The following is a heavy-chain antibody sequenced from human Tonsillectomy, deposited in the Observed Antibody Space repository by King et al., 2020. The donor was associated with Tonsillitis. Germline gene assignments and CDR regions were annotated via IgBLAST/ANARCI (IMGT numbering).Heavy chain of an antibody. D-gene: IGHD5-18*01. Sequence: VQLVESGGGVVQPGRSLRLSCAASGFTFSSYGMHWVRQAPGKGLEWVAVIWYDGSNKYYADSVKGRFTISRDNSKNTLYQQMNSLRAEDTAVYYCARREIQLDAFDIWGQGTMVTVSS. J-gene: IGHJ3*02. CDR2: IWYDGSNK. V-gene: IGHV3-33*08. CDR1: GFTFSSYG. CDR3: ARREIQLDAFDI.